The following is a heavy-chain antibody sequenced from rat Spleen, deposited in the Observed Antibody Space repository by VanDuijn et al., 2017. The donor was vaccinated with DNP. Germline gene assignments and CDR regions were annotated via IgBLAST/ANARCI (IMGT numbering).Heavy chain of an antibody. D-gene: IGHD1-2*01. CDR2: IWAGGGS. Sequence: QVQLKESGPGLVQPSQTLSLTCTVSGFSLTSYHVSWVRQPPGKSLVWMGSIWAGGGSNYNSAVQSRLSISRDTSKSQVFLKMNSLQSEDTTTYYCARDREGYYYSSYTSFDYWGQGVMVTVSS. CDR1: GFSLTSYH. CDR3: ARDREGYYYSSYTSFDY. J-gene: IGHJ2*01. V-gene: IGHV2-15*01.